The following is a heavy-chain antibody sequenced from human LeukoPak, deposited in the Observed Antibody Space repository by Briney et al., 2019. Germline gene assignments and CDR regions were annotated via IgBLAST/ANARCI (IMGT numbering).Heavy chain of an antibody. CDR2: IYYSGST. CDR3: ATWGVGATTDAFDI. D-gene: IGHD1-26*01. CDR1: GGSISSSSYY. J-gene: IGHJ3*02. Sequence: SETLSLTCTVSGGSISSSSYYWGWIRQPPGKGLEWIGSIYYSGSTYYNPSLKSRVTISVDTSKNQFSLKLSSVTAADTAVYYCATWGVGATTDAFDIWGQGTMVTVSS. V-gene: IGHV4-39*07.